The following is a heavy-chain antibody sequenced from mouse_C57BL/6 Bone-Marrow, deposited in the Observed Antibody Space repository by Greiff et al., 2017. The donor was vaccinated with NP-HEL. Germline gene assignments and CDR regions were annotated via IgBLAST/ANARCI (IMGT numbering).Heavy chain of an antibody. J-gene: IGHJ2*01. V-gene: IGHV1-59*01. CDR1: GYTFTSYW. CDR2: IDPSDSYT. D-gene: IGHD2-2*01. Sequence: QVQLQQPGAELVRPGTSVKLSCKASGYTFTSYWMHWVKQRPGPGLEWIGVIDPSDSYTNYNQKVKGKATLTVDTSSSTAYMQLSSLTSEDTAVYYSARSPYGYEGYYWGQGTTLTVSS. CDR3: ARSPYGYEGYY.